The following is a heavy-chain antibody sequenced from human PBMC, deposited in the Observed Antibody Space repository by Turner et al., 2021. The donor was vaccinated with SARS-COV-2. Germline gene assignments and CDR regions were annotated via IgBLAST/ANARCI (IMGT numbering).Heavy chain of an antibody. Sequence: QVQFVQSGSEVTRPGASVKVSCTASGYRFSDYYIHWVRQAPGQGLEWVGWIKPKKVDTHFPQNFRGRVTMTRDTSISTVYMELTRLRSDDTAVYYCARAPSQYCTYGTCYEGFFDYWGQGSLVTVSS. CDR2: IKPKKVDT. CDR1: GYRFSDYY. V-gene: IGHV1-2*02. J-gene: IGHJ4*02. CDR3: ARAPSQYCTYGTCYEGFFDY. D-gene: IGHD2-15*01.